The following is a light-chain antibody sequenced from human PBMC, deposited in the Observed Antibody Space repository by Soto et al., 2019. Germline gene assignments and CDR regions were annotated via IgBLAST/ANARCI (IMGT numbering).Light chain of an antibody. CDR1: QSVLYSSTNKNY. J-gene: IGKJ1*01. CDR3: QQYYGTPWT. CDR2: WAS. V-gene: IGKV4-1*01. Sequence: DIVMTQSPDSLAVSLGERATINCKSSQSVLYSSTNKNYLAWYQQKPGQPPKLLIYWASTRESGVPDRFSGSGSGTDFTLTISSLQAEDVAVYYCQQYYGTPWTFGQGTKVDTK.